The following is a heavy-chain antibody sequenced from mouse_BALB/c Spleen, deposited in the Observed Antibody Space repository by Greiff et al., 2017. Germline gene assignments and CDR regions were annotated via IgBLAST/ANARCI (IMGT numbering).Heavy chain of an antibody. V-gene: IGHV5-6-2*01. CDR2: INSNGGST. CDR1: GFTFSSYY. CDR3: ARHENDGGGAMDY. Sequence: EVQLVESGGGLVKLGGSLKLSCAASGFTFSSYYMSWVRQTPEKRLELVAAINSNGGSTYYPDTVKGRFTISRDNAKNTLYLQMSSLKSEDTALYYCARHENDGGGAMDYWGQGTSVTVSS. D-gene: IGHD2-12*01. J-gene: IGHJ4*01.